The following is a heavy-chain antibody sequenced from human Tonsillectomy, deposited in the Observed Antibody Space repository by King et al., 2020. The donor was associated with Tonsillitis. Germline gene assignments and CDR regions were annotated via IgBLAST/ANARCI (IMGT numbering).Heavy chain of an antibody. J-gene: IGHJ6*02. CDR1: EYSFSSYW. Sequence: VQLVESGAEVKKPGESLRISCKGSEYSFSSYWISWVRQMPGKGLEWMGTIDPSDSYTKYSPSFQGHVTISTDKSTSTAYLQCSSLKASDTAMNYCARHDSLGNWNHFYYYGLDVWGQGTTVTVSS. CDR3: ARHDSLGNWNHFYYYGLDV. CDR2: IDPSDSYT. D-gene: IGHD1-1*01. V-gene: IGHV5-10-1*03.